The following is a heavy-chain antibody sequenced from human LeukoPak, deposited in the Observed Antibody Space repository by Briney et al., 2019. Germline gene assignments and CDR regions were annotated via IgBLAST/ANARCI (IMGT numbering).Heavy chain of an antibody. CDR2: IHYSGST. V-gene: IGHV4-38-2*01. J-gene: IGHJ4*02. CDR1: GFTFSSYS. CDR3: AGPTYGGNPPWDY. D-gene: IGHD4-23*01. Sequence: GSLRLSCAASGFTFSSYSMNWVRQAPGKGLEWIGSIHYSGSTYYNPSLKSRVTISVDTSKNQFSLKLSSVTAADTAVYYCAGPTYGGNPPWDYWGQGTLVTVSS.